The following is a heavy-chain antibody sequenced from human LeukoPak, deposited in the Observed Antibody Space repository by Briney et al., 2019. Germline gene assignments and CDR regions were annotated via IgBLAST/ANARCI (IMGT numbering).Heavy chain of an antibody. CDR2: IIPIFGTA. Sequence: GASVKVSCKASGYTFTGYYMHWVRQAPGQGLEWMGRIIPIFGTANYAQKFQGRVTITTDESTSTAYMELSSLRSEDTAVYYCAREAVVVVAASNWFDPWGQGTLVTVSS. V-gene: IGHV1-69*05. J-gene: IGHJ5*02. D-gene: IGHD2-15*01. CDR1: GYTFTGYY. CDR3: AREAVVVVAASNWFDP.